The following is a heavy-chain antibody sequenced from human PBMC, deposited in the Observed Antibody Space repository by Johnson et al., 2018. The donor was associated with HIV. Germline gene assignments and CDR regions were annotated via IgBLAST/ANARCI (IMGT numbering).Heavy chain of an antibody. CDR2: ISSSGSTI. Sequence: QVQLVESGGGLVKPGGSQRLSCAASGFTFSDYYMSWIRQAPGKGLEWVSYISSSGSTIYYADHGKGRCHISRDNAKNSLYLQMNSLRPEDTAVYYCARENSSWYRGGAFDIWGQGTMVTVSS. V-gene: IGHV3-11*04. CDR3: ARENSSWYRGGAFDI. D-gene: IGHD6-13*01. CDR1: GFTFSDYY. J-gene: IGHJ3*02.